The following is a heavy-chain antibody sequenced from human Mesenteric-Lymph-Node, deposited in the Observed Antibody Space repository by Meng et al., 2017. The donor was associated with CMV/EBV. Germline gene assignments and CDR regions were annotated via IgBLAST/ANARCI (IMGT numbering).Heavy chain of an antibody. CDR3: TTDSPVIVVVPAAIRRLNYYYYGMDV. CDR1: GFTFSNAW. Sequence: GGSLRLSCAASGFTFSNAWMSWVRQAPGKGLEWVGRIKSKTDGGTTDYAAPVKGRFTISRDDSKNTLYLQMNSLKTEDTAVYYCTTDSPVIVVVPAAIRRLNYYYYGMDVWGQGTTVTVSS. J-gene: IGHJ6*02. V-gene: IGHV3-15*01. CDR2: IKSKTDGGTT. D-gene: IGHD2-2*02.